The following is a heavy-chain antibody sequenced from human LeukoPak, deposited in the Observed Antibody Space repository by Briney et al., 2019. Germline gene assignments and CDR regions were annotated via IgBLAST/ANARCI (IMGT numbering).Heavy chain of an antibody. CDR1: EFTFSSYA. D-gene: IGHD3-22*01. J-gene: IGHJ3*02. V-gene: IGHV3-30-3*01. CDR3: ARDRDYDTSSAFDI. CDR2: ISKDGSNE. Sequence: PGGSLRLSCGASEFTFSSYAMHWVRQAPGKGLEWVAVISKDGSNEYYSDSVKGRFTISRDNSKNTLYLQMNSLRVADTAVFYCARDRDYDTSSAFDIWGQGTLVTVSS.